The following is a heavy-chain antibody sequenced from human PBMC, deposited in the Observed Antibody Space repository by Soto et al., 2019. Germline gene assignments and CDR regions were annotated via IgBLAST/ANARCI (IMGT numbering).Heavy chain of an antibody. J-gene: IGHJ4*02. CDR2: INAGNGHT. V-gene: IGHV1-3*01. D-gene: IGHD3-10*01. CDR1: GYTFSSYH. Sequence: ASVKVSCKASGYTFSSYHISWVRQAPGQRLEWMGWINAGNGHTKYSQNFQGRVTITRDTSASTAYMELSSLISEDAAVYYCARGIWTMTRGAYYFDNWGQGTLVTVSS. CDR3: ARGIWTMTRGAYYFDN.